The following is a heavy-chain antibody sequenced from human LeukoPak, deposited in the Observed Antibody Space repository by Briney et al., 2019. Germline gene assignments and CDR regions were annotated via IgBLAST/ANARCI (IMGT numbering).Heavy chain of an antibody. CDR2: ISGSGGST. D-gene: IGHD6-19*01. V-gene: IGHV3-23*01. J-gene: IGHJ6*02. CDR1: GFTFSSYA. CDR3: AKDFLAVAGTRYYGMDV. Sequence: GGSLRLSCAASGFTFSSYAMSWVRQAPGKGLEWVSAISGSGGSTYYADSEKGRFTISRDNSKNTLYLQMNSLRAEDTAVYYCAKDFLAVAGTRYYGMDVWGQGTTVTVSS.